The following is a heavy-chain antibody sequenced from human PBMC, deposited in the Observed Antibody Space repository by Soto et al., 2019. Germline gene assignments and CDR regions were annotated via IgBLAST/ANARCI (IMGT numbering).Heavy chain of an antibody. Sequence: QVQLVESGGGVVQPGRSLRLSCAASGFTFSNYGRHWVRQAPGKGLEWVIVISYDGNVAYYADSVKGRFTISRDNSKNTLYLQRNSLRTEDTAMYYCAKEGPITNWYFDYWGQGTLVTVSS. CDR3: AKEGPITNWYFDY. CDR2: ISYDGNVA. J-gene: IGHJ4*02. D-gene: IGHD1-1*01. V-gene: IGHV3-30*18. CDR1: GFTFSNYG.